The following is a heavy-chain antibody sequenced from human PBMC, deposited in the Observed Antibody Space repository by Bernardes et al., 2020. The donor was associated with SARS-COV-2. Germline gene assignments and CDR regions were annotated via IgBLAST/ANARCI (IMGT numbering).Heavy chain of an antibody. CDR3: ARESGSRITIFGVVLERAFDI. J-gene: IGHJ3*02. CDR1: GGSISSGGYY. Sequence: TLSLTCTVSGGSISSGGYYWSWIRQHPGKGLEWIGYIYYSGSTYYNPSLKSRVTISVDRSKNQFSLKLSSVTAADTAVYYCARESGSRITIFGVVLERAFDIWGQGTMVTVSS. CDR2: IYYSGST. V-gene: IGHV4-31*03. D-gene: IGHD3-3*01.